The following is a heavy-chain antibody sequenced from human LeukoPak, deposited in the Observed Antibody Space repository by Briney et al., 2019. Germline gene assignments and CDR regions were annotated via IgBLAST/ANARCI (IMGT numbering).Heavy chain of an antibody. CDR3: ARALGYCSSTSCPNWFDP. CDR1: GGSISSCGYY. J-gene: IGHJ5*02. V-gene: IGHV4-31*03. CDR2: IYYSGST. D-gene: IGHD2-2*01. Sequence: SETLSLTCTVSGGSISSCGYYWSWIRQHPGKGLEWIGYIYYSGSTYYNPSLKSRVTISVDTSKNQFSLKLSSVTAADTAVYYCARALGYCSSTSCPNWFDPWGQGTLVTVSS.